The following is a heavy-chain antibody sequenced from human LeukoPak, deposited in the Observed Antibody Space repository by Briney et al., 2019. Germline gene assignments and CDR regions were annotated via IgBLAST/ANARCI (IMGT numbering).Heavy chain of an antibody. CDR3: ATASYDSSGYYSSTFDY. CDR1: GYTLTELS. D-gene: IGHD3-22*01. J-gene: IGHJ4*02. V-gene: IGHV1-24*01. Sequence: APVKVSCKVSGYTLTELSMHWVRQAPGKGLEWMGGFDPEDGETIYAQKFQGRATMTEDTSTDTAYMELSSLRSEDTAVYYCATASYDSSGYYSSTFDYWGQGTLVTVSS. CDR2: FDPEDGET.